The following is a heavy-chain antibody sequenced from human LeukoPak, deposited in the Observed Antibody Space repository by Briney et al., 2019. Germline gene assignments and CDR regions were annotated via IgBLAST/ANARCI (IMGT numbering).Heavy chain of an antibody. J-gene: IGHJ4*02. CDR2: ISHDGSNK. CDR3: ALRASTNIPGY. CDR1: GFTSSSYA. D-gene: IGHD2/OR15-2a*01. V-gene: IGHV3-30-3*01. Sequence: GGSLRLSCAASGFTSSSYAMHWVRQAPGKGLEWVAVISHDGSNKYYADSVKGRFTISRDNSKNTLYLQMNSLRAEDTAVYYCALRASTNIPGYWGQGTLVTVSS.